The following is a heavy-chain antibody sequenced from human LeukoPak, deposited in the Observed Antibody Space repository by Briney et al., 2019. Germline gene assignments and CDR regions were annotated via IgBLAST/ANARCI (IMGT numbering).Heavy chain of an antibody. CDR2: ISYDGSNI. CDR3: ARDLGVDGIAAAGAD. CDR1: GFTFSSYA. D-gene: IGHD6-13*01. Sequence: GGSLRLSCAASGFTFSSYAMHWVRQAPGKGLEGVAVISYDGSNIYYADSVKGRFTISRDNSKNTLYLQMNSLRAEDTAVYYCARDLGVDGIAAAGADWGQGTLVTVSS. V-gene: IGHV3-30*04. J-gene: IGHJ4*02.